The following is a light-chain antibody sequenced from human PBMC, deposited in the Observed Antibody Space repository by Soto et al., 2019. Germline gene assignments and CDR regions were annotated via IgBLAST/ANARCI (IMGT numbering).Light chain of an antibody. Sequence: VLTQPPSASGTPGQRVTISCSGSSSNIGSNYVYWYQQLPGTAPKLLIYSNNQRPSGVPDRFSGSKSGTSASLAISGLRSEDEADYYCAAWDDSLSVNWVFGGGTKLTVL. CDR2: SNN. CDR3: AAWDDSLSVNWV. V-gene: IGLV1-47*02. CDR1: SSNIGSNY. J-gene: IGLJ3*02.